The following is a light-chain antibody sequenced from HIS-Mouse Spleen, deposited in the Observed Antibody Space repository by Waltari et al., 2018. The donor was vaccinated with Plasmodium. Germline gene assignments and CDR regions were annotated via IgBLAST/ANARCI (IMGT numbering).Light chain of an antibody. CDR3: QQYNNWSFT. V-gene: IGKV3-15*01. CDR1: QSVSSN. Sequence: EIVMTQSPATLSVSPGDSATLSCRASQSVSSNLAWDQQKPGQAPRLLIYGASTRATGIPARFSGSGSGTEFTLTISSLQSEDFAVYYCQQYNNWSFTFGPGTKVDIK. CDR2: GAS. J-gene: IGKJ3*01.